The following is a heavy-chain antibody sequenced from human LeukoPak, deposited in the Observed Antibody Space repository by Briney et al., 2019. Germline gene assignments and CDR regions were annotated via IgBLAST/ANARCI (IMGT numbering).Heavy chain of an antibody. CDR2: ISSSSSYI. V-gene: IGHV3-21*04. CDR1: GFTFSSYS. Sequence: PGGSLRLSCAASGFTFSSYSMNWVRQAPGKGLEWVSSISSSSSYIYYADSVKGRFTISRDNAKNSLYLQMNSLRAEDTALYYCAKDMGITMVRGAHPYYYGMDVWGQGTTVTVSS. D-gene: IGHD3-10*01. J-gene: IGHJ6*02. CDR3: AKDMGITMVRGAHPYYYGMDV.